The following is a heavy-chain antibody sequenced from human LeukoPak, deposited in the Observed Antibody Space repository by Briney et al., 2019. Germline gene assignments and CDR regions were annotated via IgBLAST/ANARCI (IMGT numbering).Heavy chain of an antibody. CDR3: AEPFDY. Sequence: GGSLRLSCAASGFTFSSDWMSWVRQAPGKGLEWGANIKQDGREKDYVESVKGRFTISRDNAKNSLYLQMNSLRAEDTAVYYCAEPFDYWGQGALVTVSS. J-gene: IGHJ4*02. CDR2: IKQDGREK. CDR1: GFTFSSDW. V-gene: IGHV3-7*01.